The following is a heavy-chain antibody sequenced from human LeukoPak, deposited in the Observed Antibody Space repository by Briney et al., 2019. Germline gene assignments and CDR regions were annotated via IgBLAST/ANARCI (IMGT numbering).Heavy chain of an antibody. CDR1: GGSISSYY. J-gene: IGHJ4*02. CDR3: ARHVGNSGSGSYLTYFDY. CDR2: IYYSGST. Sequence: PSETLSLTCTVSGGSISSYYWSWIRQPPGKGLEWIGHIYYSGSTHYNPSLKSRVTISVDTSKNQFSLKLSSVTAADTAAYYCARHVGNSGSGSYLTYFDYWGQGTLVTVSS. V-gene: IGHV4-59*08. D-gene: IGHD3-10*01.